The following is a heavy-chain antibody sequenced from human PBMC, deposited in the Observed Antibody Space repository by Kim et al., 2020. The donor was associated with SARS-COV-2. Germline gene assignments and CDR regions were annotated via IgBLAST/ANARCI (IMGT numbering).Heavy chain of an antibody. Sequence: YAQKLQGRVTMTTDTSTSTAYMELRSLRSDDTAVYYCARGTMLGAEGFDYWGQGTLVTVSS. J-gene: IGHJ4*02. CDR3: ARGTMLGAEGFDY. D-gene: IGHD3-10*02. V-gene: IGHV1-18*01.